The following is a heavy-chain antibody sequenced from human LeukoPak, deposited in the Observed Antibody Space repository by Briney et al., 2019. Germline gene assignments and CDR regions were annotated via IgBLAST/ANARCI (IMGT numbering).Heavy chain of an antibody. Sequence: GGSLRLSCAASGFTFSSYSMNWVRQAPGKGLEWVSSISSSSSYIYYADSVKGRFTISRDNAKNSLYLQMNSLRAEDTAVYYCARGVVVVAANRGSWFDPWGQGTLVTVSS. D-gene: IGHD2-15*01. V-gene: IGHV3-21*04. CDR1: GFTFSSYS. CDR3: ARGVVVVAANRGSWFDP. J-gene: IGHJ5*02. CDR2: ISSSSSYI.